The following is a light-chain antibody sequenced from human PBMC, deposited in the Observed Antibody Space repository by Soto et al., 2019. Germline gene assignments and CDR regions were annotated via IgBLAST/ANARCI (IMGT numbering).Light chain of an antibody. CDR1: SSDVGSYNY. J-gene: IGLJ3*02. V-gene: IGLV2-14*01. CDR2: DVS. CDR3: CSYTSSSTWV. Sequence: QSALTQPASVSGSPGQSITISCTGTSSDVGSYNYVSWYQQHPGEVPKLMIYDVSNRPSGVSNRFSGSKSGNTASLTISGLQAEDEADYYCCSYTSSSTWVFGGGTKLTVL.